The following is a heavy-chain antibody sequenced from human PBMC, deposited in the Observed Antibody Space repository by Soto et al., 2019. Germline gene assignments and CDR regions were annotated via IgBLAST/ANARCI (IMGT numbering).Heavy chain of an antibody. CDR1: GFTFSSYS. Sequence: EVQLVESGGGLVQPGGSLRLSCAASGFTFSSYSMNWVRQAPGKGLEWVSYISSSSSTIYYADSVKGRFTISRDNAKNSLYLQMNSLRDEETAGYYCARDGNENAYYDFWSGYPGGYGMDVWGQGTTVTVSS. V-gene: IGHV3-48*02. D-gene: IGHD3-3*01. CDR3: ARDGNENAYYDFWSGYPGGYGMDV. CDR2: ISSSSSTI. J-gene: IGHJ6*02.